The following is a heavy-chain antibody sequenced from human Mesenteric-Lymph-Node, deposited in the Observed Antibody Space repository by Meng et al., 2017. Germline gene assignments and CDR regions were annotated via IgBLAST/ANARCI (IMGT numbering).Heavy chain of an antibody. CDR3: ARDHGFLNWFDP. D-gene: IGHD2/OR15-2a*01. J-gene: IGHJ5*02. V-gene: IGHV3-11*04. CDR1: GFTFSDYY. Sequence: VQLFESVGGLVKAGGSLRLSWAASGFTFSDYYMTWIRQPPGQGLEWIASISPTGGSLYYADSVKGRFSISRDNAKSSLSLQMNSLRVEDTAVYYCARDHGFLNWFDPWGQGTLVTVSS. CDR2: ISPTGGSL.